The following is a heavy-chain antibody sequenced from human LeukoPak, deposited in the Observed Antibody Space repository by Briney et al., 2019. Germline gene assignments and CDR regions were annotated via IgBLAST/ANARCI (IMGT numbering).Heavy chain of an antibody. D-gene: IGHD3-10*01. CDR3: ARDFGRWFLDS. CDR2: IRSSGNTI. Sequence: GGSLRLSCVAYGITLISYEIISVRQAPGKGLGWVSYIRSSGNTIYYTDSVKGRFTISRDNSKNTLYLQMNSLRAEDTAVYYCARDFGRWFLDSWGQGALVTVSS. CDR1: GITLISYE. J-gene: IGHJ4*02. V-gene: IGHV3-48*03.